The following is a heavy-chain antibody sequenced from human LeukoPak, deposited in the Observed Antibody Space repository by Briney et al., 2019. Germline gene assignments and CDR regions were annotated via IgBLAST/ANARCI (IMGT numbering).Heavy chain of an antibody. D-gene: IGHD6-19*01. V-gene: IGHV3-21*01. CDR2: ITSSSSFI. CDR1: GFTFSSYT. CDR3: AKRSAESSGYFDY. J-gene: IGHJ4*02. Sequence: KTGGSLRLSCAASGFTFSSYTMNWVRQAPGKGLEWVSSITSSSSFIYYADSLKGRFTISRDNAKNSLYLQMNSLRAEDTAVYYCAKRSAESSGYFDYWGQGTLVTVSS.